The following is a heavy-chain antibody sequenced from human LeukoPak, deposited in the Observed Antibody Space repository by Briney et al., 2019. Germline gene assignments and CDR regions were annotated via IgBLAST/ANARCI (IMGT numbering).Heavy chain of an antibody. CDR3: AKGSGSSIPD. Sequence: GGSLRLSCAASGFTFSDYSMNWVRQAPGKGLEWVAVISYDGSNKYYADSVKGRFTISRDNSKNTLYLQMNSLRAEDTAVYYCAKGSGSSIPDWGQGTLVTVSS. D-gene: IGHD1-26*01. V-gene: IGHV3-30*18. J-gene: IGHJ4*02. CDR1: GFTFSDYS. CDR2: ISYDGSNK.